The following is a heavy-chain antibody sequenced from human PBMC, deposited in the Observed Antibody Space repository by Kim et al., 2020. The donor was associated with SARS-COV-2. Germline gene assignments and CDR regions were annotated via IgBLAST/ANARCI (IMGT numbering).Heavy chain of an antibody. V-gene: IGHV3-74*01. J-gene: IGHJ5*02. CDR1: GFTLSSHW. D-gene: IGHD6-6*01. CDR3: ARSSVYVAARQDL. Sequence: GGSLRLSCVASGFTLSSHWMHWVRQVPGKGLMWVSRIGVDGTATTYADSVKGRFTISRDNAKNTLYLQLSSLRAEDTGVYYCARSSVYVAARQDLWGQGTLVPVSS. CDR2: IGVDGTAT.